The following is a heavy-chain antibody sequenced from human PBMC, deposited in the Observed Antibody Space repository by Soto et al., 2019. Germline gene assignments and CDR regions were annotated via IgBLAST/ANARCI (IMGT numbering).Heavy chain of an antibody. J-gene: IGHJ6*03. Sequence: PSETLSLTCTVSGGSISSYYWSWIRQPPGKGLEWIGYIYYSGSTNYNPSLKSRVTISVDTSKNQFSLKLSSVTAADTAVYYCARGSGGSSWYYYYYMDVWGKGTTVTVSS. CDR2: IYYSGST. CDR3: ARGSGGSSWYYYYYMDV. V-gene: IGHV4-59*01. D-gene: IGHD6-13*01. CDR1: GGSISSYY.